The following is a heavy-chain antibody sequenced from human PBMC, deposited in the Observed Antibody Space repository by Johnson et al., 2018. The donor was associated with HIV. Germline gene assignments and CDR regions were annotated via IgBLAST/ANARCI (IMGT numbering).Heavy chain of an antibody. V-gene: IGHV3-15*01. CDR1: GFTFSNAW. CDR2: IKSKADGGTT. D-gene: IGHD6-13*01. Sequence: MQLVESGGGVVQPGGSLRLSCAASGFTFSNAWMSWVRQAPGKGLEWVGRIKSKADGGTTDYAAPVKGRFTISRDDSKNTLYLQMNSLKSEDTAVYYCTALWAAAGDAFDIWGQGTMVTVSS. CDR3: TALWAAAGDAFDI. J-gene: IGHJ3*02.